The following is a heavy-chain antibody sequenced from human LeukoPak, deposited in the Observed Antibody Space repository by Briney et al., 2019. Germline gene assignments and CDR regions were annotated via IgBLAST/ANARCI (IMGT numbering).Heavy chain of an antibody. CDR1: GYRFTSYW. D-gene: IGHD6-13*01. J-gene: IGHJ4*02. CDR3: ARPIAGAGTVWVW. Sequence: GESLKTSCKGSGYRFTSYWISWVRPIPGKGPEWRGRLDPSDSYTNYSPSFEGHVPISHDKSISTAYLQWSSLKASDTAMYYCARPIAGAGTVWVWWGQGTLVTVSP. V-gene: IGHV5-10-1*01. CDR2: LDPSDSYT.